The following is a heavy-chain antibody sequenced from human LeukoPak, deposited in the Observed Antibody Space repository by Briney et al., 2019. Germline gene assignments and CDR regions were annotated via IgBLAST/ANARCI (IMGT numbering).Heavy chain of an antibody. CDR3: AKYYYDSSGWDY. D-gene: IGHD3-22*01. J-gene: IGHJ4*02. Sequence: GGSLRLSCAVSGFTFSTYWMNWLRQAPGKGLEWVANIKPDGSGKYYVDSVKGRFTISRDNSKNTPYLQMNSLRAEDTAVYYCAKYYYDSSGWDYWGQGTLVTVSS. CDR1: GFTFSTYW. V-gene: IGHV3-7*03. CDR2: IKPDGSGK.